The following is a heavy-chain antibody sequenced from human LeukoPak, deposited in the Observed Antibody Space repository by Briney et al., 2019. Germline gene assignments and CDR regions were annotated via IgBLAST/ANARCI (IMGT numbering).Heavy chain of an antibody. J-gene: IGHJ4*02. V-gene: IGHV3-74*01. D-gene: IGHD4-17*01. Sequence: GGSLRLFCAASGFTFSSHWMHWVRQGPGKGLVWVSRINPDGRSTDYADSVKGRFTISRDNAKNTLHLQMNSLRADDTAMYFCSTSHNGDPDHFDYWGQGTLVTVSS. CDR3: STSHNGDPDHFDY. CDR1: GFTFSSHW. CDR2: INPDGRST.